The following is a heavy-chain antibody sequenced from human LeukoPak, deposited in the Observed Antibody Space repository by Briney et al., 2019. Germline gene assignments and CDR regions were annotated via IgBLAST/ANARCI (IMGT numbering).Heavy chain of an antibody. J-gene: IGHJ4*02. V-gene: IGHV3-23*01. Sequence: PGGSLRLSCAASGFTFSSYAMSWVRQAPGKGLEWVSAISGSGGSTYYADSVKGRFTISRDNSKSTLYLQMNSLRAEDTAVYYCAKDKIRLNTVTSTFDYWGQGTLVTVSS. CDR2: ISGSGGST. CDR1: GFTFSSYA. CDR3: AKDKIRLNTVTSTFDY. D-gene: IGHD4-17*01.